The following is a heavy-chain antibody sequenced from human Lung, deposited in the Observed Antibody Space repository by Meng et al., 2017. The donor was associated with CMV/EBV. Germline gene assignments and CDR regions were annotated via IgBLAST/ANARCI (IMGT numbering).Heavy chain of an antibody. CDR2: IYGGTGT. J-gene: IGHJ4*02. Sequence: GEXXTISCAVSGFTVSSNYMNWVRQAPGKGLEWVSIIYGGTGTYYADSVKGRFSISRDNSKNTVYLQMDSLSPEDTAVYYCARAGTFPQYFDYWGQGALVTVSS. D-gene: IGHD3-16*01. CDR1: GFTVSSNY. V-gene: IGHV3-53*01. CDR3: ARAGTFPQYFDY.